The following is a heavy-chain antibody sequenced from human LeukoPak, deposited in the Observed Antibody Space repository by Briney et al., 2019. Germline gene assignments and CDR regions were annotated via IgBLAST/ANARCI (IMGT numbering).Heavy chain of an antibody. CDR2: IIPIFGTA. D-gene: IGHD1-26*01. V-gene: IGHV1-69*05. J-gene: IGHJ3*02. Sequence: GASVKVSCKASGGTFSSYAISWVRQAPGQGLEWMGGIIPIFGTANYAQKFQGRVTITTDESTSTAYMELSSLRSEDTAVYYCAAGPSGSYYFAAFDIWGQGTMVTVSS. CDR3: AAGPSGSYYFAAFDI. CDR1: GGTFSSYA.